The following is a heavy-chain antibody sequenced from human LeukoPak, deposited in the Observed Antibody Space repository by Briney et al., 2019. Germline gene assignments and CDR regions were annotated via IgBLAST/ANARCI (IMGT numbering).Heavy chain of an antibody. J-gene: IGHJ4*02. D-gene: IGHD3-9*01. Sequence: GGSLRLSCAASGFTFSVYWMTWVRQAPGKGLEWVANIKEDGSSKYYADSVKGRLTISRDNAKNSLYLQMNSLRAEDTAVYYCARILTGYDAFDYWGQGTLVTVSS. CDR1: GFTFSVYW. V-gene: IGHV3-7*01. CDR3: ARILTGYDAFDY. CDR2: IKEDGSSK.